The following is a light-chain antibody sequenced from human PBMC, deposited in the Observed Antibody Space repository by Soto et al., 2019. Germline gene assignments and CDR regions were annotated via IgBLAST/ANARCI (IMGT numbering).Light chain of an antibody. V-gene: IGKV4-1*01. CDR3: QQYYSPPAT. J-gene: IGKJ4*01. CDR1: QSVLYSANNRNY. CDR2: WAS. Sequence: DIVMTQSPDSLAVSLGERATINCKSSQSVLYSANNRNYLAWYQQKPGQPPKLLIYWASTRDSGVPDRFSGSESGTDFTLTISSLQAGDVAVYYCQQYYSPPATFGGGTKVEIK.